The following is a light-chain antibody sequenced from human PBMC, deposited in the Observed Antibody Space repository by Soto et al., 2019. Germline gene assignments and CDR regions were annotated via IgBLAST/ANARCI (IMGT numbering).Light chain of an antibody. Sequence: QSALTQPRSVSGSPGQSVTISCTGTGSDVGAYKYVSWYQQHPGKAPKLIIYDVSERPSGVPDRFSGAKSGDTASLTISGLQVEDEADYSCCSYAGSYSWVFGGGTKLTVL. J-gene: IGLJ3*02. CDR2: DVS. V-gene: IGLV2-11*01. CDR3: CSYAGSYSWV. CDR1: GSDVGAYKY.